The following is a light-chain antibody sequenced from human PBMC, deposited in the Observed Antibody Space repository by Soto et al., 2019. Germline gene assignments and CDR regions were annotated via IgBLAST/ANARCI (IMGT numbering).Light chain of an antibody. CDR2: AAS. Sequence: DIQMTQSPSSLSASLGDRVTITCRASQSISSYLNWYQQKPGKAPKLLIYAASSLQSGVPSRFSGSGSGTDLTLTISILQPEDFATYYCQQSYSTPHPFGQGTKVDI. J-gene: IGKJ2*01. CDR3: QQSYSTPHP. CDR1: QSISSY. V-gene: IGKV1-39*01.